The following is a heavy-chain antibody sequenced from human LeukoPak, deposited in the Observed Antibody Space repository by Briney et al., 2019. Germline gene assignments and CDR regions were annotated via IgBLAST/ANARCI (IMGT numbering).Heavy chain of an antibody. CDR1: GYSISSGYY. D-gene: IGHD4-17*01. CDR2: IYHSGST. Sequence: SETLSLTCTVSGYSISSGYYWGWIRQPPGKGLEWIGSIYHSGSTYYNPPLKSRVTISVDTSKNQFSLKLSSVTAADTAVYYCARDGGTVTTQIDYWGQGTLVTVSS. V-gene: IGHV4-38-2*02. J-gene: IGHJ4*02. CDR3: ARDGGTVTTQIDY.